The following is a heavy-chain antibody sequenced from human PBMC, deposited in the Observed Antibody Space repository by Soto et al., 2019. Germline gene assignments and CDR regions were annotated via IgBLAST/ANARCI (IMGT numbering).Heavy chain of an antibody. J-gene: IGHJ4*02. CDR2: ISAYNGNT. CDR3: ARDDRIVGATSPFDY. CDR1: GYTFTSYG. Sequence: ASVKVCCKASGYTFTSYGISWVRQAPGQGLEWMGWISAYNGNTNYAQKLQGRVTMTTDTSTSTAYMELRSLRSDDTAVYYCARDDRIVGATSPFDYWGQGTLVTVSS. D-gene: IGHD1-26*01. V-gene: IGHV1-18*01.